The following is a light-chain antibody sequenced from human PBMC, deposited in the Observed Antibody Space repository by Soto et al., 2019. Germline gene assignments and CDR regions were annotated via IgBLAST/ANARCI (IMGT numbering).Light chain of an antibody. Sequence: EIVLMQSPGTLSLSPGERATLSCRASQSVSSSYLAWYQQKPGQAPRLLIYGASSRATGIPDRFSGSGSGTDFTLTISRLEPEDFAVYYCQQYGSSPGSTFGQGTRLEIK. CDR1: QSVSSSY. J-gene: IGKJ5*01. V-gene: IGKV3-20*01. CDR3: QQYGSSPGST. CDR2: GAS.